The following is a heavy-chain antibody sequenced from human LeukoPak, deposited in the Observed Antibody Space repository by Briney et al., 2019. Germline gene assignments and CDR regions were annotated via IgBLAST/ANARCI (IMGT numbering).Heavy chain of an antibody. J-gene: IGHJ5*02. CDR1: GGSITSGNFY. CDR3: ARGWGSTSSNYFDP. D-gene: IGHD2-2*01. CDR2: IYGSGST. Sequence: SETPSLTCTVSGGSITSGNFYWSWIRQPAGKGLEWIGRIYGSGSTNYSPSLRSRVTISIDTSKNQFSLKLNSVTAADTALYYCARGWGSTSSNYFDPWGQGTMVTVSS. V-gene: IGHV4-61*02.